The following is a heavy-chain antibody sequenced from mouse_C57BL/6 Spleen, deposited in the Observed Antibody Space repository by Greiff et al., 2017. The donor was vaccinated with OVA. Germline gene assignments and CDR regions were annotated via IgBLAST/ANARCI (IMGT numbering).Heavy chain of an antibody. Sequence: DVMLVESGGGLVQPKGSLKLSCAASGFSFNTYAMNWVRQAPGKGLEWVARIRSKSNNYATYYADSVKDRFTISRDDSESMLYLQMNNLKTEDTAMYYCVRHKTYYSNYGAMDYWGQGTSVTVSS. V-gene: IGHV10-1*01. CDR2: IRSKSNNYAT. CDR1: GFSFNTYA. J-gene: IGHJ4*01. D-gene: IGHD2-5*01. CDR3: VRHKTYYSNYGAMDY.